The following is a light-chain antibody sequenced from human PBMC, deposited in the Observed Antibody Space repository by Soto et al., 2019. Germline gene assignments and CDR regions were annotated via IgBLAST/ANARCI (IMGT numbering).Light chain of an antibody. V-gene: IGKV3-20*01. CDR3: QHFGASPPGS. Sequence: EIVLSQSAGTLSSSPGERITLSCRASHSFSSSLLAWYQQKPGQAPRLLIYGTSTRAPGIPDRFSGSGSSTDFTLTISRLEPEDFAVYYCQHFGASPPGSFGGGTRVQIK. CDR2: GTS. J-gene: IGKJ4*01. CDR1: HSFSSSL.